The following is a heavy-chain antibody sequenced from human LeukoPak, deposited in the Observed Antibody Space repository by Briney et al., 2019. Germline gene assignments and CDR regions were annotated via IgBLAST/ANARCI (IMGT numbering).Heavy chain of an antibody. CDR3: ARGGDSSSWYSQGWFDP. V-gene: IGHV1-3*01. Sequence: ASVKVSCKASGYTFTSYAMHWVRQAPGQRLEWMGWINAGNGNTKYSQKFQGRVTITRDTSASTAYMELSSLRSEDTAVYYCARGGDSSSWYSQGWFDPWGQGTLVTVSS. J-gene: IGHJ5*02. CDR1: GYTFTSYA. CDR2: INAGNGNT. D-gene: IGHD6-13*01.